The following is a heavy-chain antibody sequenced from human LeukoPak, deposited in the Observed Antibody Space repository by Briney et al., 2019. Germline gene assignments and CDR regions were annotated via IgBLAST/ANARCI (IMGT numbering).Heavy chain of an antibody. CDR2: ISSDGSGI. V-gene: IGHV3-74*01. Sequence: GGSLRLSCAASGFTFSSYWMHWVRQAPGKGLVWVSRISSDGSGITYADSVKGRFTISRDNAKNSLFLQMNSLRAEDTAVYYCVRDDWGPGDYWGQGTLVTVSS. J-gene: IGHJ4*02. CDR1: GFTFSSYW. CDR3: VRDDWGPGDY. D-gene: IGHD3-16*01.